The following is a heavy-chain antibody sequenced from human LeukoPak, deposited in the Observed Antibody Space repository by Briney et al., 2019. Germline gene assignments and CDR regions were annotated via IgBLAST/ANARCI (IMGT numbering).Heavy chain of an antibody. CDR2: TYYRSKWYN. CDR1: GDSVSSNSAA. J-gene: IGHJ4*02. CDR3: ASNYYGSGSYYTVISFDY. Sequence: SQTLSLTCAISGDSVSSNSAAWNWIRQSPSRGLEWLGRTYYRSKWYNDYAVSVKSRITINPDTSKNQFSLQLNSVTPEDTAVYYCASNYYGSGSYYTVISFDYWGQGTLVTVSS. D-gene: IGHD3-10*01. V-gene: IGHV6-1*01.